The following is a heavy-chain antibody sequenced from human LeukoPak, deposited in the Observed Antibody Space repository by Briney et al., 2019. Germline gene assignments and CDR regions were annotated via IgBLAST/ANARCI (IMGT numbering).Heavy chain of an antibody. CDR1: GFTFSSYA. V-gene: IGHV3-23*01. CDR2: ISGSGGST. CDR3: AKSRGRVVVVAANDY. D-gene: IGHD2-15*01. Sequence: GGSLRLSCAASGFTFSSYAMSWVRQAPGKGLEWVSAISGSGGSTYYADSVKGRFTISRDNSKNTLYLQMNSLRAEDTAVYYCAKSRGRVVVVAANDYWSQGTLVTVSS. J-gene: IGHJ4*02.